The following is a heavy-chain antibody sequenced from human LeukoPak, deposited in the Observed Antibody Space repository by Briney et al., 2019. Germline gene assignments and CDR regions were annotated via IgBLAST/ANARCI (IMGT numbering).Heavy chain of an antibody. CDR1: GITFSSYG. Sequence: GRSLRLSCAASGITFSSYGMHWVRQAPGKGLEWVAVISYDGSNKYYADSVKGRFTISRDNSKNTLYLQMNSLRAEDTAVYYCAKDRGRYYDIPTYAFDIWGQGTMVTVSS. CDR2: ISYDGSNK. D-gene: IGHD3-9*01. CDR3: AKDRGRYYDIPTYAFDI. V-gene: IGHV3-30*18. J-gene: IGHJ3*02.